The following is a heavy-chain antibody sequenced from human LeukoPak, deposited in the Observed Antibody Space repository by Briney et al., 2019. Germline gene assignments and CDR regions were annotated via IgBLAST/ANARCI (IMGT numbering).Heavy chain of an antibody. CDR3: AVGVFGNNWFDP. CDR2: IYYSGST. J-gene: IGHJ5*02. Sequence: SETLSLTCTVSGGSISSSSYYWGWIRQPPGKGLEWIGSIYYSGSTYYNPSLKSRVTISVDTSMNQFSLKLSSVTAADTAVYYCAVGVFGNNWFDPWGQGTLVTVSS. V-gene: IGHV4-39*01. D-gene: IGHD3-16*02. CDR1: GGSISSSSYY.